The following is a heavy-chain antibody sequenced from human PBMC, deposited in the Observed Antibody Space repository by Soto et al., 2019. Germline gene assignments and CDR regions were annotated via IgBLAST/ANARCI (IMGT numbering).Heavy chain of an antibody. CDR2: ISAYNGNS. CDR3: ARPYYYDSNGYYYPSYFDY. Sequence: QVQLVQSGAEVKKPGASVKVSCKASGYSVTSYSISWVRQAPGQGLELMGWISAYNGNSNYAQKLQGRVTMTTDTSTSTAYMELRSLRSDDTAVYYCARPYYYDSNGYYYPSYFDYWGQGTLVTVSS. V-gene: IGHV1-18*01. J-gene: IGHJ4*02. D-gene: IGHD3-22*01. CDR1: GYSVTSYS.